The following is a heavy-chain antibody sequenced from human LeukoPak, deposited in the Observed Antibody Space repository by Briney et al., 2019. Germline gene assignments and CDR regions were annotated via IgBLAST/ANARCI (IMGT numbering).Heavy chain of an antibody. CDR1: GGSVSSGDYY. Sequence: SETLSLTCTVSGGSVSSGDYYWSWIRQPPGKGLEWIGYIYYSGSTNYNPSLKSRVTISVDTSKNQFSLKLSSVTAADTAVYYCARDPNGYCSSTSCSNWFDPWGQGTLVTVSS. V-gene: IGHV4-61*08. D-gene: IGHD2-2*01. CDR3: ARDPNGYCSSTSCSNWFDP. J-gene: IGHJ5*02. CDR2: IYYSGST.